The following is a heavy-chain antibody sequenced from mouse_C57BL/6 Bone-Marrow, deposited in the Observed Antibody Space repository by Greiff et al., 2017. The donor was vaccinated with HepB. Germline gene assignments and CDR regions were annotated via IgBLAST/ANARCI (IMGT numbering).Heavy chain of an antibody. Sequence: QVQLQQPGAELVMPGASVKLSCKASGYTFTSYWMHWVKQRPGQGLEWIGEIDPSDSYTNYNQKFKGKSTLTVDKSSSTAYMQLSSLTSEDSAVYYCARWYGSTFDYWVQGTTLTVSS. CDR3: ARWYGSTFDY. J-gene: IGHJ2*01. CDR1: GYTFTSYW. CDR2: IDPSDSYT. V-gene: IGHV1-69*01. D-gene: IGHD1-1*01.